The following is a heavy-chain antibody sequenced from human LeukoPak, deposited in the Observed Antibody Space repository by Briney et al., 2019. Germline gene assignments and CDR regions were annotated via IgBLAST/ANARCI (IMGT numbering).Heavy chain of an antibody. CDR1: GGSISSSSYY. CDR3: ARGRGEGRSISMIRGVRAPSYNWFDP. CDR2: IFYSGNI. D-gene: IGHD3-10*01. V-gene: IGHV4-39*07. Sequence: PSETLSLTCTVSGGSISSSSYYWGWIRQPPGKGLEWIGSIFYSGNIYYNPSPKSRVTISVYTSKNQFSLRLSSVTAADTAVYYCARGRGEGRSISMIRGVRAPSYNWFDPWGHGTQVTVSS. J-gene: IGHJ5*02.